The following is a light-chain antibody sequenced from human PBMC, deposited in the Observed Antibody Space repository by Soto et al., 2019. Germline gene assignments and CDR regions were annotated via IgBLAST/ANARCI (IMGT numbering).Light chain of an antibody. CDR2: DVS. CDR3: SSYTSSSTVI. CDR1: GSDVGGYNY. J-gene: IGLJ2*01. Sequence: QSALTQPASVSGSPGQSSTISCTGTGSDVGGYNYVSWYQQHPGKAPKLMIYDVSNRPSGVSNRFSGSKSVNTASLTISGLQAEDEADYYCSSYTSSSTVIFGGGTKLTVL. V-gene: IGLV2-14*03.